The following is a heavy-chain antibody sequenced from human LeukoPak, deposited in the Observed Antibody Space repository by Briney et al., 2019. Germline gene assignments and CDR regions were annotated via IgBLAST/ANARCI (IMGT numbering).Heavy chain of an antibody. J-gene: IGHJ6*04. CDR2: INHSGST. CDR3: ARGLRNYGSGSYYVDYGMDV. CDR1: GGSFSNYY. Sequence: SETLSLTCTVYGGSFSNYYWTCIRQPPGKGLEWIGEINHSGSTNYNPSLKSRVTISVDTSKNQFSLKLSSVTAADTAVYYCARGLRNYGSGSYYVDYGMDVWGKGTTVTVSS. D-gene: IGHD3-10*01. V-gene: IGHV4-34*01.